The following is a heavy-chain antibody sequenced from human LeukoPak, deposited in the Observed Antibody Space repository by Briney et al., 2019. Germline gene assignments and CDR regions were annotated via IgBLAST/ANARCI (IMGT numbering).Heavy chain of an antibody. V-gene: IGHV4-59*01. Sequence: VKPSETLSLTCTVSGGSISSFYWSWIRQPPGKGLEWIGYVYYSGSTNYNPSLKSRVTISVDTSKKQFSLKLSSVTAADTAVYYCARERAYCGADCYRYFDYWGQGPLVPVSS. CDR1: GGSISSFY. J-gene: IGHJ4*02. CDR3: ARERAYCGADCYRYFDY. D-gene: IGHD2-21*02. CDR2: VYYSGST.